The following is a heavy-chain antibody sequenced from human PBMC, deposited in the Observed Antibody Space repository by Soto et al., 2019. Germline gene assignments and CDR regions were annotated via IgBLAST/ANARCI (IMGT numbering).Heavy chain of an antibody. CDR3: ARVRTGYFDY. CDR1: GGAVNDHY. D-gene: IGHD3-9*01. CDR2: IYYNGNT. V-gene: IGHV4-59*02. J-gene: IGHJ4*02. Sequence: SETLSLTCTLSGGAVNDHYWSFIRQPPGKGLEWIGYIYYNGNTNYNPSLESRVTISVDRSRNQFSLRLTSLTAADTAVYYCARVRTGYFDYWGRGALVTVSS.